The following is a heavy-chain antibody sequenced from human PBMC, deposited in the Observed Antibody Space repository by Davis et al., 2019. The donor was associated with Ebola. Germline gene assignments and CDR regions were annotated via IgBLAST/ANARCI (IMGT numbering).Heavy chain of an antibody. D-gene: IGHD5/OR15-5a*01. CDR1: GGSSSGYY. J-gene: IGHJ4*02. Sequence: LSLTCAVSGGSSSGYYMSCIRQAPGKGLEWVSYISSSGSTIYYADSVKGRFTISRDNAKNSLYLQMNSLRAEDTAVYYCASLAHRSIDYWGQGTLVTVSS. CDR2: ISSSGSTI. V-gene: IGHV3-11*01. CDR3: ASLAHRSIDY.